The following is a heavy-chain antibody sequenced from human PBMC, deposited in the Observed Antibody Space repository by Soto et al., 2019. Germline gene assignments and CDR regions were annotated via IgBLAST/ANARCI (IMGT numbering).Heavy chain of an antibody. CDR3: AQTLYDSSGYYRYYFDY. CDR2: IYWDDDK. V-gene: IGHV2-5*02. CDR1: GFSLSTSGVG. D-gene: IGHD3-22*01. J-gene: IGHJ4*02. Sequence: SGPTLVKPTQTLTLTCTFSGFSLSTSGVGVGWIRQPPGKALEWLALIYWDDDKRYSPSLKSRLTITKDTSKNQVVLTMTTIDTEETATSYCAQTLYDSSGYYRYYFDYWGQGTLVTVSS.